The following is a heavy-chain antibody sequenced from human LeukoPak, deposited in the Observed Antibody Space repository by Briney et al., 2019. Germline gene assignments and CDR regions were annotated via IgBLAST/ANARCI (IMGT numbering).Heavy chain of an antibody. D-gene: IGHD3-10*01. CDR2: LGGLSESV. J-gene: IGHJ6*02. CDR3: ARRWLGDPYGMDV. V-gene: IGHV3-23*01. Sequence: GGSLRLSCAASGFTFDDYAMHWVRQAPGKGLEWVSILGGLSESVYYPDSVKGRFTVSRDNSKDTLYLEINSLRGEDTATYYCARRWLGDPYGMDVWGQGTTVTVSS. CDR1: GFTFDDYA.